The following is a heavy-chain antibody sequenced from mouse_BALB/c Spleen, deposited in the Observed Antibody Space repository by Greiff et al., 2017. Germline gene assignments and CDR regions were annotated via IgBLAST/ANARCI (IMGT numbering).Heavy chain of an antibody. J-gene: IGHJ2*01. Sequence: EVKLMESGGGLVQPGGSRKLSCAASGFTFSSFGMHWVRQAPEKGLEWVAYISSGSSTIYYADTVKGRFTISRDNPKNTLFLQMTSLRSEDTAMYYCARGHYRYDVYFDDWGQGTTLTVSS. D-gene: IGHD2-14*01. CDR2: ISSGSSTI. V-gene: IGHV5-17*02. CDR1: GFTFSSFG. CDR3: ARGHYRYDVYFDD.